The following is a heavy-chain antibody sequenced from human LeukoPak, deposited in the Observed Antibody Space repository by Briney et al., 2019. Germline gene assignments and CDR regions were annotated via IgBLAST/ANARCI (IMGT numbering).Heavy chain of an antibody. CDR2: IRYDGSNK. J-gene: IGHJ4*02. V-gene: IGHV3-30*02. D-gene: IGHD1-1*01. Sequence: GVSLRLSCAASAFTFSSYGMHWVRQAPGKGLEWVAFIRYDGSNKYYADSVKGRFTISRDNSKNTLYLQMNSLRAEDTAVYYCAKDLGTTGTPDYWGQGTLVTVSS. CDR3: AKDLGTTGTPDY. CDR1: AFTFSSYG.